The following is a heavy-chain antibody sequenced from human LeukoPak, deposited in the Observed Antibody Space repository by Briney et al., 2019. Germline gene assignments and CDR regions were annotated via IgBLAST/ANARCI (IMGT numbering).Heavy chain of an antibody. Sequence: SGGSLRLSCAASGFTFSSYGMHWVRQAPGKGLEWVALIWYDGSKKYYADSVKGRFTISRDNSKNTLDSQMNSLRAEDTAVYYCARGWGFRLDSWGQGTLVTVSS. CDR2: IWYDGSKK. CDR3: ARGWGFRLDS. V-gene: IGHV3-33*01. J-gene: IGHJ4*02. D-gene: IGHD3-16*01. CDR1: GFTFSSYG.